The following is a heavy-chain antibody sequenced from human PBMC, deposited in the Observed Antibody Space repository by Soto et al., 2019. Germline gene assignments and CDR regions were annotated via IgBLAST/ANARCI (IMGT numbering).Heavy chain of an antibody. CDR2: INPSGGST. J-gene: IGHJ6*02. D-gene: IGHD2-8*01. CDR1: RYTFTNFY. V-gene: IGHV1-46*01. CDR3: ARSQMGRPLDV. Sequence: ASVKVSCKASRYTFTNFYIHWLRQAPGQGLEWMGIINPSGGSTTYPQKFQGRVTMTRDTSTSTVHMELITLRSEDTAVYYCARSQMGRPLDVWGPGTTVTVSS.